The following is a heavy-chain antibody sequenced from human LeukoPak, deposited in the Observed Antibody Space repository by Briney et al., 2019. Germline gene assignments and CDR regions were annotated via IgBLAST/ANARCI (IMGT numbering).Heavy chain of an antibody. CDR3: AKDRMDWEV. J-gene: IGHJ6*02. CDR1: RLTFSNYG. Sequence: GGSLRLSCGASRLTFSNYGMTWVRRAPGKGLEWVSDISDSGGKTYYADSVKGRFTISRDNTRNTLYLQTKSLRAEDTAVYDCAKDRMDWEVWGQGTTVTVSS. D-gene: IGHD3/OR15-3a*01. V-gene: IGHV3-23*01. CDR2: ISDSGGKT.